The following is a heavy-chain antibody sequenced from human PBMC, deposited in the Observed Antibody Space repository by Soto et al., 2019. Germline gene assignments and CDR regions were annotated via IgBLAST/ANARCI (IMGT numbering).Heavy chain of an antibody. CDR2: VYYTGST. J-gene: IGHJ4*02. D-gene: IGHD2-2*01. Sequence: SETLSLTCTVSGGSISGYYWSWIRQAPGKGLEWIGDVYYTGSTNYNPSLKSRVNISVDTSKNQLSLKLSSVTAADTAVYYCARRTSGWDYFDYWGQGALVTVSS. CDR1: GGSISGYY. V-gene: IGHV4-59*01. CDR3: ARRTSGWDYFDY.